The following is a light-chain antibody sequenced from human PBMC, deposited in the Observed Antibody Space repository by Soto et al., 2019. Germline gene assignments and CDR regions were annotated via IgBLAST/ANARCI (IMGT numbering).Light chain of an antibody. J-gene: IGLJ1*01. CDR3: SSYTSSSPWV. V-gene: IGLV2-14*01. CDR2: DVS. Sequence: QSALTQPASVSGSPGQSITISCTGTSSDVGGYNYVSWYQQHPGKAPKLMIYDVSNRPSGVSNRFSGSKSGNTASLTSSGLQAEDEADYYCSSYTSSSPWVFGTGTKLTVL. CDR1: SSDVGGYNY.